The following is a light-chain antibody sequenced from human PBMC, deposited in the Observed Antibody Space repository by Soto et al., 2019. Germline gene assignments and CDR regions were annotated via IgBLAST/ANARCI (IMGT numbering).Light chain of an antibody. CDR1: HSIRNY. J-gene: IGKJ1*01. CDR2: KAS. CDR3: QEYDSYRT. Sequence: DSQMTQSPSTLSASVGDRVTTTCRASHSIRNYLAWYQQKAGKAPNLLIYKASTLESGVPSRFSGSGSGTEFTLTISSLQPDDSATYYCQEYDSYRTFGPGTKVDIK. V-gene: IGKV1-5*03.